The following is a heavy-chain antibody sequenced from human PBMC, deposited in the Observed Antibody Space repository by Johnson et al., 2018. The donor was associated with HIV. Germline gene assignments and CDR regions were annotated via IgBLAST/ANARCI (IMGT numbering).Heavy chain of an antibody. J-gene: IGHJ3*02. D-gene: IGHD3-10*01. CDR3: AREVEITMVQGVIIGDAFDI. V-gene: IGHV3-11*01. CDR2: IASSDSPI. Sequence: HVQLVESGGGLVKPGGSLRLSCAASGFTFSDYYMSWIRQAPGKGLEWVSYIASSDSPIYYADSVKGRFTISRDNAKNSLYLQMNTLRAEDTALYYCAREVEITMVQGVIIGDAFDIWGQGTMVTVSS. CDR1: GFTFSDYY.